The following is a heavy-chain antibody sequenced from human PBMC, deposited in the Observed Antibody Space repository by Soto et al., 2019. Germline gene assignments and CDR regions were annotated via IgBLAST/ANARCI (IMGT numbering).Heavy chain of an antibody. CDR2: ISAYNGNT. J-gene: IGHJ6*02. CDR3: ARFPSGYCSSTSCYTDYYYYGMDV. CDR1: GYTFTSYG. Sequence: GAAVKVSCKASGYTFTSYGISWVRQAPGQGLEWMGWISAYNGNTNYAQKLQGRVTMTTDTSTSTAYMELRSLRSDDTAVYYCARFPSGYCSSTSCYTDYYYYGMDVWGQGTTVTVSS. V-gene: IGHV1-18*01. D-gene: IGHD2-2*02.